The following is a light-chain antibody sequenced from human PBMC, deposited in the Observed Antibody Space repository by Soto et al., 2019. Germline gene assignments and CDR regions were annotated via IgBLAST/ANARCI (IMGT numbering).Light chain of an antibody. V-gene: IGKV4-1*01. CDR2: WAS. J-gene: IGKJ5*01. Sequence: DIVMTQSPDSLAVSLGERAIINCKSSQTIFYSPNNYNYVAWYQQTPGQPPKLLSYWASIRESGVPDRFRGSGSGTDFTLTSDSLQAEDVAVYYCQQYYSTPITFGQGTRLEIK. CDR1: QTIFYSPNNYNY. CDR3: QQYYSTPIT.